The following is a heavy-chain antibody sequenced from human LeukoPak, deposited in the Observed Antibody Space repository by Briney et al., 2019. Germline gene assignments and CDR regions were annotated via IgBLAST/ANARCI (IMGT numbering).Heavy chain of an antibody. V-gene: IGHV3-21*01. CDR2: ISGSSSYI. J-gene: IGHJ4*02. Sequence: GGSLRLSCAASGFTFSSYSMNWVRQAPGKGLEWVSPISGSSSYIYYADSVKGRFTISRDNAKNSLYLQMHSLRAEDTAVYYCAREGDYYDILTGYYNGYFDYWGQGTLVTVSS. CDR3: AREGDYYDILTGYYNGYFDY. D-gene: IGHD3-9*01. CDR1: GFTFSSYS.